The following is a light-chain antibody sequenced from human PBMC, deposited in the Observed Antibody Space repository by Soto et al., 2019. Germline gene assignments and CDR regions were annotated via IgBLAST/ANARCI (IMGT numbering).Light chain of an antibody. V-gene: IGKV3-20*01. Sequence: EIVLTQSPGTLSLSPGERATLSCRASQSVSSSYLAWYQQKPGQAPRLLIYGASSRATGIPDRFSGSGCGTDFPLTISRLEPEYFSLYYCQQYGSSRSITFGQGTRLEIK. J-gene: IGKJ5*01. CDR1: QSVSSSY. CDR2: GAS. CDR3: QQYGSSRSIT.